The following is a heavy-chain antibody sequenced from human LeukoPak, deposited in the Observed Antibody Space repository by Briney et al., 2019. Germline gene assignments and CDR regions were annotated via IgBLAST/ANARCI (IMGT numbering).Heavy chain of an antibody. CDR3: ARDDSSGYYHY. V-gene: IGHV4-31*03. CDR2: IYYSGST. Sequence: SETLSLTCTVSGGSISSGGYYWSWIRQHPGKGLEWIGYIYYSGSTYYNPSLKSRVTISVDTSRNQFSLKLSSVAAADTAVYYCARDDSSGYYHYWGQGTLVTVSS. D-gene: IGHD3-22*01. J-gene: IGHJ4*02. CDR1: GGSISSGGYY.